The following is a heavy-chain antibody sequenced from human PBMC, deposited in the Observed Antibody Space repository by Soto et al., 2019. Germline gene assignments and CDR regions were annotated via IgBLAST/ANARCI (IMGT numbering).Heavy chain of an antibody. Sequence: QVQLVESGGGVVQPGRSPRLSCAASGFTFSAYAMHWVRQAPGKGLEWVALISYDGSLKYYTESVKGRFTLSRDNSKNTLDLQMNSLGSEDTAVYYGEKDGARGSSIYLLDYWGHGTLVTVSS. CDR3: EKDGARGSSIYLLDY. J-gene: IGHJ4*01. D-gene: IGHD1-26*01. CDR2: ISYDGSLK. CDR1: GFTFSAYA. V-gene: IGHV3-30*18.